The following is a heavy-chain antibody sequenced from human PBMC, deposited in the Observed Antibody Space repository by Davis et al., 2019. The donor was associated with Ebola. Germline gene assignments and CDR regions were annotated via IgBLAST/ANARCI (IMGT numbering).Heavy chain of an antibody. CDR3: ARAPRANYYDLYFDL. D-gene: IGHD3-22*01. CDR2: ITGMGGFT. V-gene: IGHV3-64*01. CDR1: RFALGNFA. J-gene: IGHJ2*01. Sequence: RGSLRPSRPPARFALGNFAMHWVRQAPGKGLEFVSGITGMGGFTYYANSVTGRFTISRDNSNNTLYLRVGSVEDEEMAVYYCARAPRANYYDLYFDLCGRGTRVTVSS.